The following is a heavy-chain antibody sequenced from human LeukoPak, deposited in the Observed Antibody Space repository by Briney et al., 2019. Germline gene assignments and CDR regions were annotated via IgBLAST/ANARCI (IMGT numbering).Heavy chain of an antibody. CDR1: GFTFSSYS. J-gene: IGHJ6*02. V-gene: IGHV3-21*01. CDR2: ISSSSSYI. Sequence: PGGSLRLSCAASGFTFSSYSMNWVRQAPGKGLEWVSSISSSSSYIYYADSVKGRFTISRDNAKNSLYLQMNSLRAEDTAVYYCARDRGYSSSWYSFYYYYYGMDVWGQGTTVTVSS. CDR3: ARDRGYSSSWYSFYYYYYGMDV. D-gene: IGHD6-13*01.